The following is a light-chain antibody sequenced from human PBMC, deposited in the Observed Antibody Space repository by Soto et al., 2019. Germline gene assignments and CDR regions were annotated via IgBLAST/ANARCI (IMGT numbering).Light chain of an antibody. CDR2: DVS. V-gene: IGLV2-11*01. J-gene: IGLJ1*01. CDR3: CSYAGSYTYV. Sequence: QSALTQPASVSGSPGQSITISCTGTSSDVGTYNHVSWYQQHPGKAPQLIIYDVSKRPSGVPDRFSGSKSGNTASLTISGLQAEDEADYYCCSYAGSYTYVFGTGTKLTVL. CDR1: SSDVGTYNH.